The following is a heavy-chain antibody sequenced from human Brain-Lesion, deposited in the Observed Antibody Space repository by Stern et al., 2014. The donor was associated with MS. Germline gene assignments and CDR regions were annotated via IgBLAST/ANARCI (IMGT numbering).Heavy chain of an antibody. Sequence: QDQLVQSGAEVKKPGASVKVSCKASGYTFTGYYMHWVRQAPGQGLEWMGWINPKSGGTNYAQKFQGWVTMTRDTSINTAYMELSRLRSDDTAVYYCATYYYDSTGYNDFWGQGTLGTVSA. V-gene: IGHV1-2*04. CDR3: ATYYYDSTGYNDF. CDR1: GYTFTGYY. CDR2: INPKSGGT. J-gene: IGHJ4*02. D-gene: IGHD3-22*01.